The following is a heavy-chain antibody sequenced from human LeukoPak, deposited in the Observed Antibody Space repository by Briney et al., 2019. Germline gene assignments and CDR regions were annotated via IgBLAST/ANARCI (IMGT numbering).Heavy chain of an antibody. D-gene: IGHD6-6*01. J-gene: IGHJ4*02. CDR3: ARRGGSSSRRSPIDY. V-gene: IGHV3-7*01. Sequence: GGSLRLSCTASGYTFSDYWMTWVRQAPGKGPEWVANIKQDGSQRYYVDSVRGRFTISRDNAKNSLFLQMNGLRAEDTAVYYCARRGGSSSRRSPIDYWGQGTLVTVSS. CDR1: GYTFSDYW. CDR2: IKQDGSQR.